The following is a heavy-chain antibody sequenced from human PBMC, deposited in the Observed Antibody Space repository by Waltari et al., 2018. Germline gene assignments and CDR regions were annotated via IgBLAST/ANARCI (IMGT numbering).Heavy chain of an antibody. CDR1: GFSNYA. V-gene: IGHV3-30*01. CDR2: LFYDGTNK. J-gene: IGHJ1*01. CDR3: VRDRCTSATRRLLSEYFQQ. D-gene: IGHD2-2*01. Sequence: QVHLVESGGGVFQPGGSLRLSCAASGFSNYAMHWVRQAPGKGLEWLALLFYDGTNKYSSGSLEGRFTISKDQTKNTLNLQMNSLGPDDTAIYYCVRDRCTSATRRLLSEYFQQWGQGTLVTVSS.